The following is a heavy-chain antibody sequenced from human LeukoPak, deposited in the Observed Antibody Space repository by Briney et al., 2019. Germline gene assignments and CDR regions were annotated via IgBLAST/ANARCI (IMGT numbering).Heavy chain of an antibody. V-gene: IGHV4-34*01. CDR2: INHSGST. D-gene: IGHD1-1*01. CDR1: GGSSSGYY. CDR3: ARDWNRYAY. J-gene: IGHJ4*02. Sequence: PSETLSLTCAVYGGSSSGYYWSWIRQPPGKGLEWIGEINHSGSTNYNPSLKSRVTISVDTSKNQFSLQLSSMTAADTAVYYCARDWNRYAYWGQGTLVTVSS.